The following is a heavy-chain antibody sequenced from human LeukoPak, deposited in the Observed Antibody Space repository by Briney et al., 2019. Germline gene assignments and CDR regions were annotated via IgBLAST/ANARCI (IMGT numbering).Heavy chain of an antibody. CDR1: GYSFTSYW. CDR2: IDPSDSYT. V-gene: IGHV5-10-1*01. D-gene: IGHD3-10*01. J-gene: IGHJ5*02. CDR3: AATVRGVIIYR. Sequence: ESLKISCKGSGYSFTSYWITWVRQMPGKGLEWMGRIDPSDSYTNYSPSFQGHVTISADKSISTAYLQWSSLKASDNAMYYCAATVRGVIIYRWGQGTLVTVSS.